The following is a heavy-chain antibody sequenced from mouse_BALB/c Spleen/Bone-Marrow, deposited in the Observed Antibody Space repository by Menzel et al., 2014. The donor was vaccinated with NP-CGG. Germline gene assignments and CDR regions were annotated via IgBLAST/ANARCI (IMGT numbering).Heavy chain of an antibody. Sequence: DVQLEESGGELVKPGTSLKLSCTASGFTFSNYGMSWVRQTPDKRLEWVATISSGGSYTYYPDSVKGRFTISTDNALNTLYLQMSSLKSEDAAMYNGAYPPSDAPDYWGQGTSFTVSS. CDR3: AYPPSDAPDY. V-gene: IGHV5-6*01. CDR1: GFTFSNYG. J-gene: IGHJ2*02. D-gene: IGHD5-5*01. CDR2: ISSGGSYT.